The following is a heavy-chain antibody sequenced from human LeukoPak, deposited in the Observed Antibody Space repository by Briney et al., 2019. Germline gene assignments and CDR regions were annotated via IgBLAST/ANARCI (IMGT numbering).Heavy chain of an antibody. D-gene: IGHD2-8*02. V-gene: IGHV7-4-1*02. CDR1: GYTFTSYA. Sequence: ASVKVSCKASGYTFTSYAINWVRQAPGQGLEWMGWIYTNTGNPTYAQGFTGRFVFSLDTSVSTAYLQINSLKAEDTAVYYCARELVAGPYVWSQGTTVTVSS. J-gene: IGHJ6*02. CDR3: ARELVAGPYV. CDR2: IYTNTGNP.